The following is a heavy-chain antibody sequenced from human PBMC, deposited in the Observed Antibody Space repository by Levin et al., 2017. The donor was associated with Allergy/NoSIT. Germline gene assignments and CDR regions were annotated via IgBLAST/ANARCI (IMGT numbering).Heavy chain of an antibody. CDR3: ARSRWDTAMVTVAFDI. D-gene: IGHD5-18*01. CDR2: ISYDGGNK. V-gene: IGHV3-30*04. J-gene: IGHJ3*02. CDR1: GFTFSDYA. Sequence: GGSLRLSCAASGFTFSDYAIHWVRQAPGKGLEWVAVISYDGGNKYYADSVKGRFTISRDNSKNTLYLQMNSLRAEDTAVYYCARSRWDTAMVTVAFDIWGQGTMVTVSS.